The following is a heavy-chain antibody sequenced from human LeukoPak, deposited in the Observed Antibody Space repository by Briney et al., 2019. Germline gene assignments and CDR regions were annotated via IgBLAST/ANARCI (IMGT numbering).Heavy chain of an antibody. CDR2: TYASGNT. D-gene: IGHD2-21*02. CDR3: ARQGVATAIDY. Sequence: PSETLSLTCTVSGGSISSYYWSCIRQPAGKGLEWIGRTYASGNTNYNPSLKSRVTMSVDTSKNLFALKLSSVTAADTAVYYCARQGVATAIDYWGQGTLVTVSS. J-gene: IGHJ4*02. V-gene: IGHV4-4*07. CDR1: GGSISSYY.